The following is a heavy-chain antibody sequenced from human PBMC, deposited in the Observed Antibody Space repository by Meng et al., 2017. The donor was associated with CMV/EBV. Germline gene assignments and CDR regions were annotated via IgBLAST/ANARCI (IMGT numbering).Heavy chain of an antibody. CDR2: ISSSSSYI. V-gene: IGHV3-21*01. Sequence: GGSLRLSCAASGFTFSSYSMNWVRQAPGKGLEWVSSISSSSSYIYYADSVKGRFTISRDNSKNTVFLQMNSLRPEDTAVYYCARDLCGDSSCSPFGYWGQGALVTVSS. CDR3: ARDLCGDSSCSPFGY. CDR1: GFTFSSYS. J-gene: IGHJ4*02. D-gene: IGHD2-15*01.